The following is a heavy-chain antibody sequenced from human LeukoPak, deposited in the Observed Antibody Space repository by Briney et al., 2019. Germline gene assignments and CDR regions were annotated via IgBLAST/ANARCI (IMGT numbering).Heavy chain of an antibody. CDR1: GFTFTSYA. CDR3: AKDSGSGRIAAAGTFPFDY. J-gene: IGHJ4*02. D-gene: IGHD6-13*01. Sequence: GGSLRLSCAASGFTFTSYAVQLVRQAPGKGLELVAVIWYDGSNKYYADSVKGRFTISRDNSKNTLYLQMNSLRAEDTAVYYCAKDSGSGRIAAAGTFPFDYWGQGTLVTVSS. CDR2: IWYDGSNK. V-gene: IGHV3-33*06.